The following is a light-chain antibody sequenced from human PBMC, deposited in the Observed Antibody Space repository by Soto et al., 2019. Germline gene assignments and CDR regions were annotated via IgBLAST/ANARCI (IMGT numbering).Light chain of an antibody. CDR1: QSVLYRSNKKNY. J-gene: IGKJ1*01. CDR3: QQYYPPLRT. CDR2: WAS. Sequence: DIVMTQSPDSLAVSLGGTATIHCKSSQSVLYRSNKKNYLAWYQQKPGQPPKLLFYWASTRQSGVPDRLSGSGSGKDFTLTISSLQAEDVAVYYCQQYYPPLRTFGQGTKVEIK. V-gene: IGKV4-1*01.